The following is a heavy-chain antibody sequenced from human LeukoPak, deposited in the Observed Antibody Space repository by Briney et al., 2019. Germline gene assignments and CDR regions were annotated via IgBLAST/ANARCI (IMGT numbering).Heavy chain of an antibody. Sequence: GESLKISCKGSGYSFTSYWIAWVRQMPGKGLEWMGIIYPGDSDTRYSPSFQGQVTISADKSISTAYLLWSSLKASDTAMYYCARPVGSGYDLNAFDIWGQGTIVTVSS. D-gene: IGHD5-12*01. CDR3: ARPVGSGYDLNAFDI. J-gene: IGHJ3*02. CDR2: IYPGDSDT. CDR1: GYSFTSYW. V-gene: IGHV5-51*01.